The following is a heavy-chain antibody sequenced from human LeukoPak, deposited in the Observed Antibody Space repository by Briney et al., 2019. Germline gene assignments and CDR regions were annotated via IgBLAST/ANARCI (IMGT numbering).Heavy chain of an antibody. Sequence: PGRSLRLSCAASGFTFSSYGMHWVRQAPGKGLEWVAFIRYDGSNKYYADSVKGRFTISRDNSKNTLYLQMNSLRAEDTAVYYCAKDRGSSSSALVYWGQGTLVTVSS. V-gene: IGHV3-30*02. J-gene: IGHJ4*02. D-gene: IGHD6-6*01. CDR3: AKDRGSSSSALVY. CDR2: IRYDGSNK. CDR1: GFTFSSYG.